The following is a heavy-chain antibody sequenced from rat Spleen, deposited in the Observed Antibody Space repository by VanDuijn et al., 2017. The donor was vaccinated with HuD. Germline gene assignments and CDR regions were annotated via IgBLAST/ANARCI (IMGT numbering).Heavy chain of an antibody. D-gene: IGHD5-1*01. Sequence: QVQLKESGPGLVQPSQTLSLTCTVSGFSLTDYSVHWVRQPPGKGLEWMGRMRYDGDTYYNSALKSRLSISRDTSKSQVFLKLNILQTEDTAIYYCTRDLGLGAPDYWGQGVMVTVSS. CDR1: GFSLTDYS. CDR3: TRDLGLGAPDY. V-gene: IGHV2S30*01. CDR2: MRYDGDT. J-gene: IGHJ2*01.